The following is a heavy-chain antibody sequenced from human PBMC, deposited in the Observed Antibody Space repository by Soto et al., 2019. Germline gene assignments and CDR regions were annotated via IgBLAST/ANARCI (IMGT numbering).Heavy chain of an antibody. CDR1: GGSISSGGYY. Sequence: QVQLQESGPGLVKPSQTLSLTCTVSGGSISSGGYYWSWIRQHPGKGLEWIGYIYYSGSTYYNPSLKSRVTISVDTSKNQFSLKLSSVTAADTAVYHCARVPGTDYGDPNWFDPWGQGTLVTVSS. J-gene: IGHJ5*02. V-gene: IGHV4-31*03. D-gene: IGHD4-17*01. CDR3: ARVPGTDYGDPNWFDP. CDR2: IYYSGST.